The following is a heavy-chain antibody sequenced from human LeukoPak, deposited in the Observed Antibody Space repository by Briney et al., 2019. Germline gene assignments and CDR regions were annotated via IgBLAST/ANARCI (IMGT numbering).Heavy chain of an antibody. CDR3: AKEAMRYEEGYFDY. CDR1: GYTFTGYY. J-gene: IGHJ4*02. V-gene: IGHV1-2*02. CDR2: INPNSGGT. Sequence: GASVKVSCKASGYTFTGYYMHWVRQATGQGLEWMGWINPNSGGTNYAQKFQGRVTMTRDTSISTAYMELSRLRSDDTAVYYCAKEAMRYEEGYFDYWGQGTLVTVSS. D-gene: IGHD3-3*01.